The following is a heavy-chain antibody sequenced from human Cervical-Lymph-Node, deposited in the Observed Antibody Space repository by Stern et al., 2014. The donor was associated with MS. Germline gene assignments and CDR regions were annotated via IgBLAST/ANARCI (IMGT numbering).Heavy chain of an antibody. Sequence: VQLEESGPGLVKPSETLSLTCTVSGGSISSSSYYWGWIRPPPGKGLEWIGDIYYSGSTYYNPSHRSRVTIALDTSKNQFSRSLTSVTAADTAVYFCARLYGSAFDYWGQGSLVTVSS. CDR3: ARLYGSAFDY. CDR1: GGSISSSSYY. V-gene: IGHV4-39*01. D-gene: IGHD3-10*01. J-gene: IGHJ4*02. CDR2: IYYSGST.